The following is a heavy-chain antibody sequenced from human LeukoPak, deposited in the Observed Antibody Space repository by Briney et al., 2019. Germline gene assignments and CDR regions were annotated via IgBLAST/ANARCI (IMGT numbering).Heavy chain of an antibody. Sequence: QAGGSLRLSCAASGFTFSSYAMSWVRQAPGKGLEWVSTISGSGLSTYYADSVKGRFTISRDNSNNTLYLQMNSLRVEDTAVYYCAKSRVAVAAPRNRFDPWGQGTLVTVSS. J-gene: IGHJ5*02. CDR2: ISGSGLST. CDR1: GFTFSSYA. CDR3: AKSRVAVAAPRNRFDP. V-gene: IGHV3-23*01. D-gene: IGHD6-19*01.